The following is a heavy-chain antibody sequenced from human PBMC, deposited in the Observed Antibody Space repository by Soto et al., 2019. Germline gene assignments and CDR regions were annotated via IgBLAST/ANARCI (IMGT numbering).Heavy chain of an antibody. CDR1: GGTFSSYV. CDR3: AAEYYYGSGRYYNSFDY. Sequence: ASVKVSCKASGGTFSSYVISWARQAPGQGLEWMGGIIPIFGTTDYAQKFQGRVTITADESTSTAYMELSSLRSEDTAVYYCAAEYYYGSGRYYNSFDYWGQGTLVTVSS. D-gene: IGHD3-10*01. V-gene: IGHV1-69*13. CDR2: IIPIFGTT. J-gene: IGHJ4*02.